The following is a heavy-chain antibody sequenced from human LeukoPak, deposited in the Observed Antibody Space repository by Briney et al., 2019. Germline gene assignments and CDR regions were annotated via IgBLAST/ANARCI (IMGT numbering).Heavy chain of an antibody. CDR2: ISYDGSNK. CDR3: ARESVGATN. Sequence: GRSLRLSCAASGFTFSSYAMHWVRQAPGKGLEWVAVISYDGSNKYYADSVKGRFTISRDNSKNTLYLQMNSPRAEDTAVYYCARESVGATNWGQGTLVTVSS. D-gene: IGHD1-26*01. CDR1: GFTFSSYA. V-gene: IGHV3-30*04. J-gene: IGHJ4*02.